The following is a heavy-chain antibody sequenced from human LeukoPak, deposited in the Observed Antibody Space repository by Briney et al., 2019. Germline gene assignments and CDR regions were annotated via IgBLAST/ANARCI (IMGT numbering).Heavy chain of an antibody. J-gene: IGHJ3*02. CDR1: GGSISSSSDY. Sequence: PSETLSLTCTVSGGSISSSSDYWGWVRQPPGKGLEWIGYIFYRGNTNYNPSLKSRVTIPVDTSKNQFSLKLSSVTAADTAVYYCATGMDDYGDYDNWGQGTMVTVSS. CDR2: IFYRGNT. CDR3: ATGMDDYGDYDN. V-gene: IGHV4-61*05. D-gene: IGHD4-17*01.